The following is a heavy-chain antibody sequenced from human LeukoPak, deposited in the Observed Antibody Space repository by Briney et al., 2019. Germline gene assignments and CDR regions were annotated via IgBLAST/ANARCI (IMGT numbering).Heavy chain of an antibody. V-gene: IGHV3-9*01. D-gene: IGHD1-26*01. CDR3: AKDSGSYSLDY. Sequence: GGSLRLSCAASGFTFDDYAMHWVRQVPGKGLEWVSGISWNSGSIGYADSVKGRFTISRDNAKNSLYLQMNSLRAEDTALYYCAKDSGSYSLDYWGQGTLVTVSS. CDR2: ISWNSGSI. CDR1: GFTFDDYA. J-gene: IGHJ4*02.